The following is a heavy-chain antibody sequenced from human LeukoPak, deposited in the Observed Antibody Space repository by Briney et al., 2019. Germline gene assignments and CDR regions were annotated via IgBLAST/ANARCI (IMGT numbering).Heavy chain of an antibody. CDR1: GYTFTNYG. J-gene: IGHJ4*02. D-gene: IGHD7-27*01. Sequence: GASVKVSCKASGYTFTNYGITWVRRAPGQGLEWMGWISAYNDNTNYAQKFQGRVTMTTDTSTSTVYMELRSLRSDDTAVYYCARDLTAGRLVAGVVYWGQGTLVTVSS. CDR2: ISAYNDNT. V-gene: IGHV1-18*01. CDR3: ARDLTAGRLVAGVVY.